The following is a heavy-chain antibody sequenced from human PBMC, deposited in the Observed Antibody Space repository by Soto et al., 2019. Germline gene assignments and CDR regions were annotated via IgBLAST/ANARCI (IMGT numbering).Heavy chain of an antibody. D-gene: IGHD3-22*01. CDR1: GYSFTNYW. CDR3: AVYDSIDKWFAP. Sequence: PGESLKISCKDSGYSFTNYWISWVRQMPGKGLEWMGGIDPTDSYTKYSPSFQGHITISADKSISTTYLQWSSLKASDTAIYYCAVYDSIDKWFAPWGQGTPVTVSS. V-gene: IGHV5-10-1*01. J-gene: IGHJ5*02. CDR2: IDPTDSYT.